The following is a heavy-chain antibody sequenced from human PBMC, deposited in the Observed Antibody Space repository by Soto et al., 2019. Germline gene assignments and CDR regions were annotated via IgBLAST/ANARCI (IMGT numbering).Heavy chain of an antibody. CDR2: ISSSSSTI. CDR1: GFTFSSYS. CDR3: ARDSPYYDFWREIDY. Sequence: GGSLRLSCAASGFTFSSYSMNWVRQAPGKGLEWVSYISSSSSTIYYADSVKGRFTISRDNAKNSLYLQMNSLRDEDTAVYYCARDSPYYDFWREIDYWGQGTLVTVSS. J-gene: IGHJ4*02. V-gene: IGHV3-48*02. D-gene: IGHD3-3*01.